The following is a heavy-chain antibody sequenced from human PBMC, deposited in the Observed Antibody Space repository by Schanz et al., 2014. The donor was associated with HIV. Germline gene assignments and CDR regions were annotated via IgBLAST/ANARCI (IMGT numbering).Heavy chain of an antibody. CDR1: GFTFSSYW. CDR2: IYSDGSTT. Sequence: EVQLVESGGGVVQPGGSLRLSCAASGFTFSSYWMHWVRQVPGKGLVWVSRIYSDGSTTSYVDSVKDRFTISRDNAKNSLYLQMNSLRAEDTAVYYCARDAARYFDWSYYFDFWGQGTLVTVSS. CDR3: ARDAARYFDWSYYFDF. D-gene: IGHD3-9*01. J-gene: IGHJ4*02. V-gene: IGHV3-74*01.